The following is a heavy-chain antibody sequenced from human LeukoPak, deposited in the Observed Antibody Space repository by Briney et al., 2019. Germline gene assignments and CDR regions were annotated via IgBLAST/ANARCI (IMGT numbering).Heavy chain of an antibody. CDR2: IWHDGSDR. CDR3: GRVLDTAGIAY. V-gene: IGHV3-33*01. CDR1: GFTFNDRA. Sequence: GGSLRLSCAASGFTFNDRAMHWVRQAPGRGLEWVAIIWHDGSDRYYADSVKGRFSISRDNSKNMLYLQMNSLRAEDAAVYYRGRVLDTAGIAYWGQGTLVTVSS. D-gene: IGHD5-18*01. J-gene: IGHJ4*02.